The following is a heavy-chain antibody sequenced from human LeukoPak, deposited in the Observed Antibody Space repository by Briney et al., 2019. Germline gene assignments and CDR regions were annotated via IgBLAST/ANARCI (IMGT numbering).Heavy chain of an antibody. Sequence: SQTLSLTCTVSGGFISSGGYYWSWIRQHPGKGLEWIGYIYYSGSTYYNPSLKSRVTISVDTSKNQFSLKLSSVTAADTAVYYCARGRNYDILTGLLFDYWGQGTLVTVSS. D-gene: IGHD3-9*01. CDR1: GGFISSGGYY. V-gene: IGHV4-31*03. CDR3: ARGRNYDILTGLLFDY. J-gene: IGHJ4*02. CDR2: IYYSGST.